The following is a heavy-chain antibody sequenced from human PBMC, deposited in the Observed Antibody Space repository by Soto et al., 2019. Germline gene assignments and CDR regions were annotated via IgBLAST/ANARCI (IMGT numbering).Heavy chain of an antibody. J-gene: IGHJ5*02. CDR2: ISAYNGNT. D-gene: IGHD4-17*01. CDR1: GYTFTSYG. CDR3: ARDLYGERCSDP. Sequence: ASVKVSCKASGYTFTSYGISWVRQAPGQGLEWMGWISAYNGNTNYAQKLQGRVTMTTDTSTSTAYMELRSLRSDVTAVYYCARDLYGERCSDPCGKAPLVTVSS. V-gene: IGHV1-18*01.